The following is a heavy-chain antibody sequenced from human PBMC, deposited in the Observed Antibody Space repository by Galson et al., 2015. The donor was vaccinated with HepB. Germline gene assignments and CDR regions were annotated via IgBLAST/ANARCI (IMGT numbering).Heavy chain of an antibody. J-gene: IGHJ5*02. CDR3: ARDLGYGDYAHSRFDP. CDR1: GGSVSGYY. D-gene: IGHD4-17*01. Sequence: ETLSLTCTVSGGSVSGYYWSWIRQPPGKGLEWIGYMFYSGSSNYNHRLQSRVTMSVDTSNNQFSLKLSSVTAADTAVYYCARDLGYGDYAHSRFDPWGQGTLVTVSS. CDR2: MFYSGSS. V-gene: IGHV4-59*02.